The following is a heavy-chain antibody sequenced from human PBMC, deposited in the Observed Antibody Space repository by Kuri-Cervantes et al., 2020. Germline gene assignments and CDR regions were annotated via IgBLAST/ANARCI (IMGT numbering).Heavy chain of an antibody. V-gene: IGHV4-59*11. Sequence: GSLRLSCTVSGGSIGSHYWSWIRQSPGKGLEWIAYIYSSGSTNYNPSFQSRVTISVDTSKNQFSLKLSSVTAADTAVYYCARGGGGNYDSSGYYRRYNYNYYMDVWGKGTTVTVSS. CDR1: GGSIGSHY. CDR2: IYSSGST. CDR3: ARGGGGNYDSSGYYRRYNYNYYMDV. D-gene: IGHD3-22*01. J-gene: IGHJ6*03.